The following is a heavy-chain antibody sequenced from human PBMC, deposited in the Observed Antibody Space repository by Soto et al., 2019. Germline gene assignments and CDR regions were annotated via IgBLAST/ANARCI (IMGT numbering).Heavy chain of an antibody. CDR3: SRDVVVGAKAFNY. D-gene: IGHD2-15*01. J-gene: IGHJ4*02. CDR1: GFTFSNYW. Sequence: GGSLRLSCAASGFTFSNYWMTWVRQAPGKGLEWVANIKEDGSEKHYVDSVKGRFTISRDNAKNSLYLQMNSLRVEDTAVYFCSRDVVVGAKAFNYWGQGALVTVSS. CDR2: IKEDGSEK. V-gene: IGHV3-7*01.